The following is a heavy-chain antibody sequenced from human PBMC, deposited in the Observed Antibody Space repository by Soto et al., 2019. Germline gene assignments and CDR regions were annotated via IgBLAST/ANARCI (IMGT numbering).Heavy chain of an antibody. D-gene: IGHD1-26*01. CDR3: ARDLSGTGLDI. CDR2: IYSTGGT. Sequence: SETLSLTCNVSGDSIGRFYWSWIRQSAEKGLEWIGRIYSTGGTAYNPALKGRITISLDRSNNHVSLEMNSVTAADTAVYFCARDLSGTGLDIWGRGTRVTAP. V-gene: IGHV4-4*07. J-gene: IGHJ6*02. CDR1: GDSIGRFY.